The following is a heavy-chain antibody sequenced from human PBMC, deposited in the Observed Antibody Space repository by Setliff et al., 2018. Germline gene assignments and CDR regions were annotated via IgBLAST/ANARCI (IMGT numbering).Heavy chain of an antibody. D-gene: IGHD1-26*01. J-gene: IGHJ3*01. V-gene: IGHV4-39*01. Sequence: PSETLSLTCTVSGGSISSSSYYWGWIRQPPGKGLEWIGSIYYSGSTYYNPSLGSRATISFDSSKIELSLKLASVTAADTAVYYCTSVLNSVSDAFDVWGQGTVVTVSS. CDR1: GGSISSSSYY. CDR3: TSVLNSVSDAFDV. CDR2: IYYSGST.